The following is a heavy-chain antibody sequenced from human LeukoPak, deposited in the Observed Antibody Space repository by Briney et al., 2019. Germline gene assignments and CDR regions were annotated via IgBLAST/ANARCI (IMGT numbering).Heavy chain of an antibody. CDR3: ARAEVLRYFDWLLYGYYGMDV. CDR2: MNPNSGNT. D-gene: IGHD3-9*01. J-gene: IGHJ6*02. Sequence: ASVKVSCKTSGYTFTTYDINWVRQATGQGLEWMGWMNPNSGNTGYAQKFQGRVTMTRNTSISTAYMELSSLRSEDTAVYYCARAEVLRYFDWLLYGYYGMDVWGQGTTVTVSS. CDR1: GYTFTTYD. V-gene: IGHV1-8*01.